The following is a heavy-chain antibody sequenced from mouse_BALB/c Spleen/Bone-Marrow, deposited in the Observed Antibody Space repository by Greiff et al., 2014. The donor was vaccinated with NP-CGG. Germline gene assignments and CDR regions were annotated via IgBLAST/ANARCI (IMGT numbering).Heavy chain of an antibody. Sequence: VQLQQSGAELARPGASVKLSCKASGYTFTSYWMQWVKQRPGQGLEWIGAIYPGDGDTRYTQKFKGKATLTADKSSSTAYMQLSSLASEDSAVYYCASQGDYGSFDYWAQGTTLTVSS. CDR3: ASQGDYGSFDY. CDR1: GYTFTSYW. J-gene: IGHJ2*01. V-gene: IGHV1-87*01. D-gene: IGHD1-1*02. CDR2: IYPGDGDT.